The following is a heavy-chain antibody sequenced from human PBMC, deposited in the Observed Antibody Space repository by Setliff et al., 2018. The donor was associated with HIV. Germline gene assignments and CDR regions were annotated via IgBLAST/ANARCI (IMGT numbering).Heavy chain of an antibody. V-gene: IGHV1-3*01. CDR1: GYTFTSYA. J-gene: IGHJ4*02. D-gene: IGHD3-22*01. Sequence: ASVKVSCKASGYTFTSYAMHWVRQAPGQWLEWMGWINGGNGNTKYSQKFQGRVSITRDTSASTAYMELSSLTSEDTAVYYCARDRIPKRGYSSRGLDYWGQGTLVTVSS. CDR3: ARDRIPKRGYSSRGLDY. CDR2: INGGNGNT.